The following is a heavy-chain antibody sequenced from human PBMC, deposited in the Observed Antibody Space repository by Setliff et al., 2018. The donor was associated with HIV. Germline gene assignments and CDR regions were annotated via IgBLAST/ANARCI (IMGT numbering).Heavy chain of an antibody. J-gene: IGHJ2*01. V-gene: IGHV1-69*10. CDR3: AREPRGTAAYWYFDL. Sequence: SVKVSCKASGGTFSNYVFSWVRQAPGQGLEWMGGIVPILSTANYAQKFQGRVTITADKSTTTAYMEPTDLKTDDTAVYYCAREPRGTAAYWYFDLWGRGTLVTVSS. CDR1: GGTFSNYV. CDR2: IVPILSTA. D-gene: IGHD2-21*02.